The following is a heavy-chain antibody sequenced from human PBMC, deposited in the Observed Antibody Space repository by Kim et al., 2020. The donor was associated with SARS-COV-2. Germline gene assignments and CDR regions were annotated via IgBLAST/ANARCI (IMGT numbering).Heavy chain of an antibody. CDR3: ARVWVTFGGVIVIGSYYGMDV. D-gene: IGHD3-16*02. CDR1: GYTFTSYG. V-gene: IGHV1-18*01. Sequence: ASVKVSCKASGYTFTSYGISWVRQAPGQGLEWMGWISAYNGNTNYAQKLQGRVTMTTDTSTSTAYMELRSLISDDTAVYYCARVWVTFGGVIVIGSYYGMDVWGQGTTVTVSS. J-gene: IGHJ6*02. CDR2: ISAYNGNT.